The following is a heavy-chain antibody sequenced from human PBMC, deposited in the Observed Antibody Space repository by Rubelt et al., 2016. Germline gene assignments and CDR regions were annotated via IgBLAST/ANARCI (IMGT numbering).Heavy chain of an antibody. Sequence: QVQLQESGPGLVKPSETLSLTCTVSGYSISSGYYWGWIRQPPTKGLEWIGSISHTGNTYYNQSLKSRVTISVDTSKNQFSLKRSSVTAADTAVCYCARGHSSSGWDYWGQGALVTVSS. J-gene: IGHJ4*02. V-gene: IGHV4-38-2*02. CDR2: ISHTGNT. D-gene: IGHD6-19*01. CDR1: GYSISSGYY. CDR3: ARGHSSSGWDY.